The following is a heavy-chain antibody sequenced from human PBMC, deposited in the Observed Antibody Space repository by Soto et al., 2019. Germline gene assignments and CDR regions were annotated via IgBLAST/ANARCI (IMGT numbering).Heavy chain of an antibody. CDR1: GFTFSSYA. J-gene: IGHJ3*02. CDR3: ANRPPDIWYYYDSSGYLGAFDI. CDR2: ISGSGGST. V-gene: IGHV3-23*01. D-gene: IGHD3-22*01. Sequence: GGSLRLSCAASGFTFSSYAMSWVRQAPGKGLEWVSAISGSGGSTYYADSVKGRFTISRDNSKNTLYLQMNSLRAEDTAVYYCANRPPDIWYYYDSSGYLGAFDIWGQGTMVTVSS.